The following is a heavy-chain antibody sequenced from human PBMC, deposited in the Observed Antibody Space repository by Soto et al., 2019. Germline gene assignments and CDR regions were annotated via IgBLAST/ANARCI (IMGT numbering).Heavy chain of an antibody. V-gene: IGHV3-30-3*01. J-gene: IGHJ6*02. CDR1: GFTLSSFA. CDR2: ISNDGTNE. CDR3: ARAAPGMDV. Sequence: QVQLVESGGGVVQPGRSLRLSCAASGFTLSSFAMHWVRQAPGKGLEWVTLISNDGTNEHYADSVRGRFTISRDNSKHMLYLQMSSLRAEDTAVDYCARAAPGMDVWGQGTTVTVSS.